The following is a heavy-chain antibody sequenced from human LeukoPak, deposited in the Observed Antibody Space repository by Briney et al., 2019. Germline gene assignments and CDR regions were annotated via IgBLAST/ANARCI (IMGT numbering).Heavy chain of an antibody. D-gene: IGHD2-2*01. Sequence: GSSVKVSCKASGGTFSSYAISWVRQAPGQGLEWMGGIIPIFGTANYAQKFQGRVTITADESTSTAYMELSSLRSEDTAMYYCARDSVVVPAADDAFDIWGQGTMVTVSS. CDR3: ARDSVVVPAADDAFDI. V-gene: IGHV1-69*01. J-gene: IGHJ3*02. CDR1: GGTFSSYA. CDR2: IIPIFGTA.